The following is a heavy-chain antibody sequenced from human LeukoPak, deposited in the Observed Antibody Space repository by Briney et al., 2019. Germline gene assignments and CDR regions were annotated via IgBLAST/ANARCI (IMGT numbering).Heavy chain of an antibody. D-gene: IGHD2-15*01. J-gene: IGHJ4*02. CDR1: GGTFSSYA. Sequence: SVKVSCKASGGTFSSYAISWVRQAPGQGLEWMGRIIPILGIANYAQKFQGRVTITADKSTSTAYMELSSLRSEDTAVYYCARTVCSGGSCYFSPQHVFDYWGQATLVTVSS. CDR3: ARTVCSGGSCYFSPQHVFDY. CDR2: IIPILGIA. V-gene: IGHV1-69*04.